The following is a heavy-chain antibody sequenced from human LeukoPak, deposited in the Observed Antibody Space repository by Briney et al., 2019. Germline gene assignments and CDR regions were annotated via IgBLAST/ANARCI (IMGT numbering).Heavy chain of an antibody. CDR1: GYTFTGYY. CDR2: INTKTGQI. D-gene: IGHD3-16*01. CDR3: ARDIAYDVDY. J-gene: IGHJ4*02. Sequence: ASVKVSCKASGYTFTGYYMHWVRQAPGQGLEWVGWINTKTGQINLARKLQGRVTMTTDTSTRTAYMELRSLRSDDTAVYFCARDIAYDVDYWGPGTLVTVSS. V-gene: IGHV1-18*04.